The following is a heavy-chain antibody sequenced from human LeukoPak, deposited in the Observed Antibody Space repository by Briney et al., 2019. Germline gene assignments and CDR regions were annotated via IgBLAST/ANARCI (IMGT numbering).Heavy chain of an antibody. CDR1: GFTFSSYW. CDR3: ARGNRSYFDWLFWY. V-gene: IGHV3-7*01. J-gene: IGHJ4*02. Sequence: PGGSLRLSCAASGFTFSSYWMSWVRQAPGKGLEWVANIKQDRSEKYYVDSVKGRFTISRDNAKNSLYLQMNSLRAEDTAVYYCARGNRSYFDWLFWYWGQGTLVTVSS. D-gene: IGHD3-9*01. CDR2: IKQDRSEK.